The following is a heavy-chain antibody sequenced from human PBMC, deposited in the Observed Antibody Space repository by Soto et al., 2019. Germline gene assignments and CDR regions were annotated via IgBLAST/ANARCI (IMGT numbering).Heavy chain of an antibody. CDR2: INPNSGGT. V-gene: IGHV1-2*04. CDR1: GYTFTGYY. J-gene: IGHJ3*02. CDR3: AIRAGTTYRSGGLGRAFDI. Sequence: GASVKVSCKASGYTFTGYYMHWVRQAPGQGLEWMGWINPNSGGTNYAQKFQGWVTMTRDTSISTAYMELSRLRSDDTAVYYCAIRAGTTYRSGGLGRAFDIWGQGTMVPVSS. D-gene: IGHD1-1*01.